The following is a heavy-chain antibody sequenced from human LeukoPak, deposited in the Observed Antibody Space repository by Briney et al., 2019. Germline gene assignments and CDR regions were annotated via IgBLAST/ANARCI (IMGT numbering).Heavy chain of an antibody. J-gene: IGHJ4*02. CDR2: INPNTGDT. CDR1: GYTFTAYY. Sequence: ASVRVSCKAFGYTFTAYYMHWVRQAPGQGLEWMGWINPNTGDTNSAQHFQGRVTMTRDTSITTVYMELSRLRSDDTAVYYCARDGGFDFWGQGTRVTVSS. D-gene: IGHD4-23*01. CDR3: ARDGGFDF. V-gene: IGHV1-2*02.